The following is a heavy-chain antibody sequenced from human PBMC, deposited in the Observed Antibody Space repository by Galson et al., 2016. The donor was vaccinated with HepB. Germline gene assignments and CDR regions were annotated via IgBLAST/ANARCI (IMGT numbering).Heavy chain of an antibody. J-gene: IGHJ6*04. V-gene: IGHV3-23*01. D-gene: IGHD1-26*01. Sequence: SLRLSCAASGFTFSNYGMTWVRQAPGKGLEVVSSISRSGDSTDYADSVKGRFPISRDNSKNTLSLQMNSLTADDTPIYYCGQGSTAPAVWGKGTTVTVSS. CDR1: GFTFSNYG. CDR3: GQGSTAPAV. CDR2: ISRSGDST.